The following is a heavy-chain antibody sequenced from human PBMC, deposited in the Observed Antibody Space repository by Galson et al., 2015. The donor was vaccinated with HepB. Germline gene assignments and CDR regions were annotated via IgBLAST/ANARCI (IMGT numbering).Heavy chain of an antibody. D-gene: IGHD2-2*01. V-gene: IGHV1-2*02. CDR3: ARDYCSSTSCYSFGY. Sequence: SVKVSCKASGYTFTGYYIHWVRQAPGQGLEWMGWISPNSGGTHYAQEFQGRVTMTRDTSISTAYMELSRLRSDDTAVYFCARDYCSSTSCYSFGYWGQGPLVTVSS. CDR1: GYTFTGYY. CDR2: ISPNSGGT. J-gene: IGHJ4*02.